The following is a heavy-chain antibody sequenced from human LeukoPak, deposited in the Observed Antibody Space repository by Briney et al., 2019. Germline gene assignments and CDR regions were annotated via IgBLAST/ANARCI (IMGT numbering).Heavy chain of an antibody. CDR1: GGSISSYY. D-gene: IGHD2-2*02. CDR2: IYSSGST. Sequence: SETLSLTCTVSGGSISSYYWSWIRQPAGKGLEWIGRIYSSGSTNYNPSLKSRVTMSVDTSKNQFSLKLSSVTAADTAVYYCARKKCSSTSCYKELGAFDIWGQGTMVTVSS. J-gene: IGHJ3*02. V-gene: IGHV4-4*07. CDR3: ARKKCSSTSCYKELGAFDI.